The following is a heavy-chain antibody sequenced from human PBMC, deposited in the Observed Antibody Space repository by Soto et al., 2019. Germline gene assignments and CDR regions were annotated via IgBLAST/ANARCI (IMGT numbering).Heavy chain of an antibody. V-gene: IGHV1-8*01. CDR3: ASSGELSLFGAFDI. J-gene: IGHJ3*02. Sequence: GASVKVSCKASGYTFTCYDINWVRQATGQGLEWMGWMNPNSGNTGYAQKFQGRVTMTRNTSISTAYMELSSLRSEDTAVYYCASSGELSLFGAFDIWGQGTMVTVSS. CDR2: MNPNSGNT. D-gene: IGHD3-16*02. CDR1: GYTFTCYD.